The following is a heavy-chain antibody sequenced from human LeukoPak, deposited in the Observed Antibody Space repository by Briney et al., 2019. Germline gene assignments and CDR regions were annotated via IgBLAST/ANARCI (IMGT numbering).Heavy chain of an antibody. Sequence: ASVKVSCKASGYTFTSYDISWVRQATGQGLEWMGWMNPNSGNTGYAQKFQGRVTMTRNTSISTAYMELSSLRSEDTAVYYCARPQSGSYYFDYWGQGTLVTVSS. CDR1: GYTFTSYD. CDR2: MNPNSGNT. D-gene: IGHD1-26*01. J-gene: IGHJ4*02. CDR3: ARPQSGSYYFDY. V-gene: IGHV1-8*01.